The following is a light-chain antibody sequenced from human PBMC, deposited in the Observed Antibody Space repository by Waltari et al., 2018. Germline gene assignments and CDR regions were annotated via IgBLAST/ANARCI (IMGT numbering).Light chain of an antibody. V-gene: IGKV1-5*03. J-gene: IGKJ2*01. Sequence: IQLPQSPSTLSASVGDRVTITCRASQSIGNSLAWYQQKPGKAPKLLISKAFTLESGVPSRFSGSASGTEFTLTISSLQPDDFATYYCQQFHTYSYTFGQGTNLEI. CDR3: QQFHTYSYT. CDR1: QSIGNS. CDR2: KAF.